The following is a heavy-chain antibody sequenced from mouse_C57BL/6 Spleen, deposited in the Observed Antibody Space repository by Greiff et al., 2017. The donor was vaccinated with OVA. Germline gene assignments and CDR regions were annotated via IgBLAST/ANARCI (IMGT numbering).Heavy chain of an antibody. CDR2: INPSNGGT. Sequence: VQLQQPGTELVKPGASVKLSCKASGYTFTSYWMHWVKQRPGQGLEWIGNINPSNGGTHYNEKFKSKATLTVDKSSSTAYMQLSSLTSDDSAVDYCARLSFYGSSYGFAYWGQGTLVTVSA. J-gene: IGHJ3*01. D-gene: IGHD1-1*01. V-gene: IGHV1-53*01. CDR1: GYTFTSYW. CDR3: ARLSFYGSSYGFAY.